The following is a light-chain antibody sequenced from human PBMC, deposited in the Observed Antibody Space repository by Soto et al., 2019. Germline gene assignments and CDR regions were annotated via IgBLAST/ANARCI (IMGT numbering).Light chain of an antibody. Sequence: DIQMTQSPSSLSASVGVRVTITCRSSQTISTYLNWYQQKPGRAPKLLIYAASNLQSGVPSRFSGSGSGTDFTLTISSLQPEDFATYYWQQSYSTPLTFGGGTKVEIK. CDR1: QTISTY. V-gene: IGKV1-39*01. CDR2: AAS. CDR3: QQSYSTPLT. J-gene: IGKJ4*01.